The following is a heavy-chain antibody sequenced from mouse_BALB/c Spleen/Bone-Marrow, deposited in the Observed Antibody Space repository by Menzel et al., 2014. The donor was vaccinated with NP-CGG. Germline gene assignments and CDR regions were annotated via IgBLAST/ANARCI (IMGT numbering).Heavy chain of an antibody. CDR2: IDPANGNT. V-gene: IGHV14-3*02. CDR3: ASYRYAWYFDV. Sequence: VHVKQSGAELVKPGASVKLSCTASGFSIKDTYMHWVKQRPEQGLEWIGRIDPANGNTKYDPKFQGKATITADTSSNTAYLQLSSLTSEDTAVYYCASYRYAWYFDVWGAGTTVTVSS. CDR1: GFSIKDTY. J-gene: IGHJ1*01. D-gene: IGHD2-14*01.